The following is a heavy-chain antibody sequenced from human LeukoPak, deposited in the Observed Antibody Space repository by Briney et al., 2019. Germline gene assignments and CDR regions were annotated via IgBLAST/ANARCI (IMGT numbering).Heavy chain of an antibody. J-gene: IGHJ4*02. D-gene: IGHD3-22*01. Sequence: GGSLRLSCAASGFTFSSYSMNWVRQAPGKGLEWVSYIISSSSTIYYADSVKGRFTISRDNAKNSLYLQMNSLRAEDTAVYYCARRTYDSSGYYYLFDYWGQGTLVTVSS. CDR3: ARRTYDSSGYYYLFDY. V-gene: IGHV3-48*04. CDR2: IISSSSTI. CDR1: GFTFSSYS.